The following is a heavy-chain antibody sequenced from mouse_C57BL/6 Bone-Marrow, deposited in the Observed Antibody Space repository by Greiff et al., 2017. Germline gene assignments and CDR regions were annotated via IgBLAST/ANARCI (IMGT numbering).Heavy chain of an antibody. CDR3: ARDGFNRRFAY. CDR2: ISDGGSYT. CDR1: GFTFSSYA. V-gene: IGHV5-4*01. J-gene: IGHJ3*01. Sequence: EVQGVESGGGLVKPGGSLKLSCAASGFTFSSYAMSWVRQTPEKRLEWVATISDGGSYTYYPDNVKGRFTISRDNAKNNLYLQMSHLKSEDTAMYYCARDGFNRRFAYWGQGTLVTVSA.